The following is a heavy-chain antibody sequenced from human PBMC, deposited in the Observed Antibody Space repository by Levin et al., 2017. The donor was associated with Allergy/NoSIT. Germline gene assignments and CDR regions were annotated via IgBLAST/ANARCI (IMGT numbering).Heavy chain of an antibody. J-gene: IGHJ2*01. D-gene: IGHD5-24*01. V-gene: IGHV6-1*01. CDR1: GDSVSSNTAV. CDR2: TYYRSKWFN. CDR3: ARSREEGFLFDL. Sequence: ASQTLSLTCAISGDSVSSNTAVWNWIRQSPSRGLEWLGRTYYRSKWFNDYAVSVKSRITINPDTSKNQFSLQLNSVTPEDTAVYYCARSREEGFLFDLWGRGTLVTVSS.